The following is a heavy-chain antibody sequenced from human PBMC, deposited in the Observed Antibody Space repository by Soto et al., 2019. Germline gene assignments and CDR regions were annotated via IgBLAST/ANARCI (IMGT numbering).Heavy chain of an antibody. Sequence: EVQLLECGGGLVQPGGSLRLSCAASGFTFSSYAMSWVRQAPGKGLEWVSVISGSDNTYYADSVKGRFTTSRDTSKNTLFLQINSLRAEDTALYYCAKFGSSGWHTFDYWGQGTLVTVSS. D-gene: IGHD6-19*01. CDR3: AKFGSSGWHTFDY. CDR2: ISGSDNT. CDR1: GFTFSSYA. J-gene: IGHJ4*02. V-gene: IGHV3-23*01.